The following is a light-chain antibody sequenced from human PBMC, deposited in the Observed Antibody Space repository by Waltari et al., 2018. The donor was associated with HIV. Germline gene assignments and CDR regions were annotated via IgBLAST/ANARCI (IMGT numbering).Light chain of an antibody. J-gene: IGLJ2*01. Sequence: QSALTQPHSVSGSPRQSVTISCTGASGLIGGYNYVSWYQQHPGKAPKLMIYDVNKRPSGVPDRFSGSKSGDTASLTISGLQADDEADYYCHLYAGSYSLFGGGTKVTVL. V-gene: IGLV2-11*01. CDR2: DVN. CDR1: SGLIGGYNY. CDR3: HLYAGSYSL.